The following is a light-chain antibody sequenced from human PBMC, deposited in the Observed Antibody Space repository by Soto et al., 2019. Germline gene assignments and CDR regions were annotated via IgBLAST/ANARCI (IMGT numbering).Light chain of an antibody. CDR3: QQYNNWPLT. Sequence: IVMTPSPATLSVSPGESATLSCRASQSVSSNLAWYQQKPGQAPRLLIYGASSRATGIPVRFSGSGSGTEFTLTISSLQSEDFAVYYCQQYNNWPLTFGQGTRLEIK. CDR1: QSVSSN. J-gene: IGKJ5*01. V-gene: IGKV3-15*01. CDR2: GAS.